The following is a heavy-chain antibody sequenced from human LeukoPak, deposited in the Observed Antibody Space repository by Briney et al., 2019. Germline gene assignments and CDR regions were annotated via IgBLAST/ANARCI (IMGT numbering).Heavy chain of an antibody. CDR3: ARGGWYYDSSGFY. D-gene: IGHD3-22*01. V-gene: IGHV3-7*01. Sequence: PGGSLRLSCAASGFTFSSYWMSGVRQAPGKGLEGVANIKQDGSEKYYVDSVKGRSTISRENAKNSLYLQMKSMRAEDTAVYYCARGGWYYDSSGFYWGQGTLVTVSS. CDR2: IKQDGSEK. CDR1: GFTFSSYW. J-gene: IGHJ4*02.